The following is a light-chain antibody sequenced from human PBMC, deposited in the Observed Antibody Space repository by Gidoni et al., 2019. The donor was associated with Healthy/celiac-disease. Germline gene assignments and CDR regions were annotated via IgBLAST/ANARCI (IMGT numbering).Light chain of an antibody. Sequence: EIVMTQSPATLSVSPGERATLSCRASQSVSSNLAWYQQTPGQAPRLLIYGASTRATGIPARFSGSGSGPEFTLTISSLQSEDFAVYSCQQYNNWPPLTFGGGTKVEIK. CDR3: QQYNNWPPLT. CDR2: GAS. V-gene: IGKV3-15*01. J-gene: IGKJ4*01. CDR1: QSVSSN.